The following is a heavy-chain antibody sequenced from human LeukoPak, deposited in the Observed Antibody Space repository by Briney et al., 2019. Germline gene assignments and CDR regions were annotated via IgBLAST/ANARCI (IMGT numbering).Heavy chain of an antibody. J-gene: IGHJ4*02. Sequence: ASVKVSCKVSAYTLTEISVHWVRQAPGEGLEWMGGSDPEDGEIAYAQKFQGRVTMTEDTSTDTAYMELSGLRSEDTAVFYCVATLAGQWLVPFFDYWGQGTLVTVSS. CDR1: AYTLTEIS. D-gene: IGHD6-19*01. V-gene: IGHV1-24*01. CDR3: VATLAGQWLVPFFDY. CDR2: SDPEDGEI.